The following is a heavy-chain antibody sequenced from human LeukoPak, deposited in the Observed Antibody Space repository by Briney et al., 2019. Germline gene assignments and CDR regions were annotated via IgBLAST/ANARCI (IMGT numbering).Heavy chain of an antibody. V-gene: IGHV3-48*04. CDR2: ISSSSNTI. Sequence: AGGSLRLSCAASGFTFSAYSMNWVRQAPGKGLEWVSYISSSSNTIYYADSVKGRFTISRDNAKNSLYLQMNSLRAEDTALYYCARDFEPLTGGNYHYYMGVWGKGTTVTVSS. CDR1: GFTFSAYS. CDR3: ARDFEPLTGGNYHYYMGV. D-gene: IGHD3-9*01. J-gene: IGHJ6*03.